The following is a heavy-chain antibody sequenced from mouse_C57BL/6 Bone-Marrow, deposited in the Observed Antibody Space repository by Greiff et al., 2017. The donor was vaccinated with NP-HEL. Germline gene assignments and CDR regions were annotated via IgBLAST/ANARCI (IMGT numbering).Heavy chain of an antibody. V-gene: IGHV3-1*01. Sequence: EVKLMESGPGMVKPSQSLSLTCTVTGYSITSGYDWHWIRHFPGNKLEWMGYISYSGSTNYNPSLKSRISITHDTSKNHFFLKLNSVTTEDTATYYCARDWYPYGSNWYFDVWGTGTTVTVSS. D-gene: IGHD1-1*01. CDR2: ISYSGST. CDR3: ARDWYPYGSNWYFDV. CDR1: GYSITSGYD. J-gene: IGHJ1*03.